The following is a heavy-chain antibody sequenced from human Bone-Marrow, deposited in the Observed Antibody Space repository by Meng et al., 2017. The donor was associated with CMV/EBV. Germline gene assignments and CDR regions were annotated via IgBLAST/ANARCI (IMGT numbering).Heavy chain of an antibody. CDR3: ARLGCSRSSCYYDFWSGSYYFDY. J-gene: IGHJ4*02. CDR2: IWPGDSDT. V-gene: IGHV5-51*01. CDR1: GYSFASYW. D-gene: IGHD3-3*01. Sequence: GESLKISCKGSGYSFASYWFGWVRQMPGKGLEWMGFIWPGDSDTRYSPSFQGQVTISADKSISTAYLQWGSLKASDTAMYYCARLGCSRSSCYYDFWSGSYYFDYWGQGALVTVSS.